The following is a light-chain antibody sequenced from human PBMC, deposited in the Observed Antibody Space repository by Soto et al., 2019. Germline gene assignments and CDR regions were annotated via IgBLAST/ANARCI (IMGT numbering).Light chain of an antibody. V-gene: IGKV3-15*01. J-gene: IGKJ4*01. Sequence: EIVMTQSPATLSVSPGERVTLSCRASQSVNSNLAWYQQKPGQTPKLLIYVASTRATGIPARFSGSGSGTYFTITISSLQYEDFAIYYCQQYNAWPLTFGGGTKVEFK. CDR2: VAS. CDR3: QQYNAWPLT. CDR1: QSVNSN.